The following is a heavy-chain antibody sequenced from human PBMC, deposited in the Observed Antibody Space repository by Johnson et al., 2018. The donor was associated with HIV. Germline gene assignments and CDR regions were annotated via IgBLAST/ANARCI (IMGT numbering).Heavy chain of an antibody. CDR2: IKQDGSEK. V-gene: IGHV3-7*02. CDR1: GFTFSSYW. CDR3: ARLSSGWYWV. Sequence: VQLVESGGGLVQPGGSLRLSCAASGFTFSSYWMSWVRQAPGKGLEWVANIKQDGSEKYYVDSVKGRFTISRDKSKNTVFLQMNSLRAEDTAVYYCARLSSGWYWVWGQGTMVTVSS. D-gene: IGHD6-19*01. J-gene: IGHJ3*01.